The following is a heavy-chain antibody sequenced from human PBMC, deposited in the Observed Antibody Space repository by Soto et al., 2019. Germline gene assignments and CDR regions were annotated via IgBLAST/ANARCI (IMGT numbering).Heavy chain of an antibody. Sequence: GGSLRLSCAASGFTFSSYAMHWVRQAPGKGLEYVSAISSNGGSTYYANSVKGRFTISRDNSKNTLYLQMGSLRAEDMAVYYCARDGPGAYYYYYYMDVWGKGTTVTVSS. CDR3: ARDGPGAYYYYYYMDV. V-gene: IGHV3-64*01. J-gene: IGHJ6*03. CDR1: GFTFSSYA. D-gene: IGHD3-10*01. CDR2: ISSNGGST.